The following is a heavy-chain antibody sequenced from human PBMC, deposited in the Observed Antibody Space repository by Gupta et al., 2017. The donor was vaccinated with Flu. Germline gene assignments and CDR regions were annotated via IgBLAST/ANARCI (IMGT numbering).Heavy chain of an antibody. CDR2: VYYTGTT. D-gene: IGHD6-13*01. CDR1: GDSISSGGHY. J-gene: IGHJ5*02. CDR3: ARRIAGVGSHHWFDP. Sequence: QVQLQESGPELVKPSQTLSLTCTVSGDSISSGGHYWTWIRQQPGKDLEWIGYVYYTGTTYSNPSLSSRVTVSIDTSKDQFSLRLRSVTAADTAVYYCARRIAGVGSHHWFDPWGPGTLVTVSS. V-gene: IGHV4-31*03.